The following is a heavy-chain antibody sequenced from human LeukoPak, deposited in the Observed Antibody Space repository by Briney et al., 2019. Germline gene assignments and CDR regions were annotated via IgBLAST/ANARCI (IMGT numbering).Heavy chain of an antibody. Sequence: SETLSLTCTVSGGSISSGGYYWSWIRQHPGKGLEWIGYIYYSGSTYYNPSLKSRVTISVDTSKNQFSLKLSSVTAADTAVYYCAASNGRARDPSYFDYWGQGTLVTVPS. V-gene: IGHV4-31*03. J-gene: IGHJ4*02. D-gene: IGHD2-2*01. CDR2: IYYSGST. CDR1: GGSISSGGYY. CDR3: AASNGRARDPSYFDY.